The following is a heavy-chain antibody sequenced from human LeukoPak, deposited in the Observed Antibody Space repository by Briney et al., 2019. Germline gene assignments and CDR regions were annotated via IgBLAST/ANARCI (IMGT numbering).Heavy chain of an antibody. J-gene: IGHJ4*02. CDR2: IYYSGST. CDR3: ASLAVAGLSEGY. D-gene: IGHD6-19*01. Sequence: LRLSCAASGFTFSSYGMHWVRQPPGKGLEWIASIYYSGSTYYNPSLKSRVTISVDTSRNQFSLKLSSVTAADTAVYYCASLAVAGLSEGYWGQGTLVIVSS. V-gene: IGHV4-59*05. CDR1: GFTFSSYG.